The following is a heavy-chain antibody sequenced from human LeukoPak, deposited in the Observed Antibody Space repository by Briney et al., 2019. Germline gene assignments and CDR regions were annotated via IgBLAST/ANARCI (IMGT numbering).Heavy chain of an antibody. J-gene: IGHJ6*03. V-gene: IGHV4-39*07. CDR1: GVSISSSNSY. Sequence: PSETLSLTCTVSGVSISSSNSYWGWIRQPPGKGLEWIGSIYYSGNTYYNASLKSQVSISIDTSKNQVSLKLRSVTAADTAVYYCARTTEGYAGGPGYSYYYYMDVWGKGTTVTISS. CDR3: ARTTEGYAGGPGYSYYYYMDV. CDR2: IYYSGNT. D-gene: IGHD5-12*01.